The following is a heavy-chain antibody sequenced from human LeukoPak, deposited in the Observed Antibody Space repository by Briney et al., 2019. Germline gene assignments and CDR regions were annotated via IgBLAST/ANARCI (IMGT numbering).Heavy chain of an antibody. CDR3: ARVLLWFGELSPYFDY. CDR2: ISAYNGNT. D-gene: IGHD3-10*01. J-gene: IGHJ4*02. CDR1: GYTFTSYG. Sequence: ASVKVSCKASGYTFTSYGISRVRQAPGQGLELMGWISAYNGNTNYAQKLQGRVTMTTDTCKSTAYMELRSLRSDDTAVYYWARVLLWFGELSPYFDYWGQGTLVTVSS. V-gene: IGHV1-18*01.